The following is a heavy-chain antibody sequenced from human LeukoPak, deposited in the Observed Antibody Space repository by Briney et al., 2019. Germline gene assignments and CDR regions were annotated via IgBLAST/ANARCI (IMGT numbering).Heavy chain of an antibody. CDR3: AKEEQYSYAI. CDR2: ISYDGSNK. Sequence: PGRSLRFSCAASGFTFSSYGMHWVRQAPGKGLEWVAVISYDGSNKYYADSVKGRFTISRDNSKNTLYLQMNSLRAEDTAVYYCAKEEQYSYAIWGQGTLVTISS. CDR1: GFTFSSYG. J-gene: IGHJ4*02. V-gene: IGHV3-30*18. D-gene: IGHD5-18*01.